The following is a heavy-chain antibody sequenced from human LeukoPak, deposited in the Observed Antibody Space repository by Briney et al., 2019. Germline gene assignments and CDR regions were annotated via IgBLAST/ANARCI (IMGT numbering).Heavy chain of an antibody. Sequence: GGSLRLSCEASGFTFSAYAMSWVRQAPEKGLEWVSGISGSGGSTDSADSVQGRYTISRDNSKNTLYLQMNSLRAEDTAVYYCAKGPDSYSSSYHFDYWGQGTLVTVSS. CDR3: AKGPDSYSSSYHFDY. CDR2: ISGSGGST. D-gene: IGHD6-13*01. V-gene: IGHV3-23*01. J-gene: IGHJ4*02. CDR1: GFTFSAYA.